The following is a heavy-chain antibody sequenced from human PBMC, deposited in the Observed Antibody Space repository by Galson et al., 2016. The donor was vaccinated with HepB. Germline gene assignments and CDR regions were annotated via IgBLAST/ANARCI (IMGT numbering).Heavy chain of an antibody. CDR2: IDWDDDE. J-gene: IGHJ4*02. Sequence: PALVKPPQTLTLTCTFSGFSLNTSPMRVSWIRQPPGKALEWLARIDWDDDEFYSTSLKTRLTISKDTSKNQVVLTMTNMDPVDTATYYCARMGGSNTWRDYVDYWDPGTPVTVSS. D-gene: IGHD6-13*01. CDR1: GFSLNTSPMR. V-gene: IGHV2-70*04. CDR3: ARMGGSNTWRDYVDY.